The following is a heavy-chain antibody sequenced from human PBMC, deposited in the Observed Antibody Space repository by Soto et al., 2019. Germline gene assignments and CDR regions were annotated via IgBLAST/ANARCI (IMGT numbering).Heavy chain of an antibody. D-gene: IGHD2-15*01. CDR1: GGTFSSYA. J-gene: IGHJ5*02. CDR2: IIPIFGTA. CDR3: AREGGYCSGGSCWGPFAP. Sequence: QVQLVQSGAEVKKPGSSVKVSCKASGGTFSSYAISWVRQAPGQGLEWMGGIIPIFGTANYAPKFQGRVTITADESTSTAYMELSSLRSEDTAVYYCAREGGYCSGGSCWGPFAPWGQVTLVTVSS. V-gene: IGHV1-69*01.